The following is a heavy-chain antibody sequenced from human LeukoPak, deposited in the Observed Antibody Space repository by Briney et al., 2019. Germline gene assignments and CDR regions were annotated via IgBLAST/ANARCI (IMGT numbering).Heavy chain of an antibody. Sequence: GGSLRLSCAASGFTFSSYAMSWVRQAPGKGLEWVSAISGSGGSTYYADSVKGRFTISRDNSKNTLYLQMNSLRAGDTAVYYCAKDLNLFTYYYDSSGYYARGFDYWGQGTLVTVSS. CDR1: GFTFSSYA. V-gene: IGHV3-23*01. D-gene: IGHD3-22*01. J-gene: IGHJ4*02. CDR2: ISGSGGST. CDR3: AKDLNLFTYYYDSSGYYARGFDY.